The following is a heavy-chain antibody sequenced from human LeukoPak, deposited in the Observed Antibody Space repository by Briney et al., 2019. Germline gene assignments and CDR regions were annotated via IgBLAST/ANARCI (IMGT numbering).Heavy chain of an antibody. J-gene: IGHJ4*02. Sequence: SETLSLTCTVSGGSISSGSYSWDWLRQPPGKGLEWIGDIYSSGKTNYNPSLRSRVTMSIDPSKNQFSLNLNSVSAADTAVYYCARKTGSSWYKNDYWGQGTLVTVSS. V-gene: IGHV4-39*01. CDR2: IYSSGKT. CDR1: GGSISSGSYS. CDR3: ARKTGSSWYKNDY. D-gene: IGHD6-13*01.